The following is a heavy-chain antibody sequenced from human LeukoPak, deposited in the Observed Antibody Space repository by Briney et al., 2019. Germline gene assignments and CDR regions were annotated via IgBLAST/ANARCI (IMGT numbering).Heavy chain of an antibody. CDR3: ARREAVAGRWSFDY. CDR2: IWHDGSHK. J-gene: IGHJ4*02. V-gene: IGHV3-33*01. D-gene: IGHD6-19*01. Sequence: GRSLRLSCAASGFAFNTYAMHWVRQAPGQGLEWVALIWHDGSHKFYSNSVRGQFTISRDNAKNSLYLQMNSLRAEDTAVYYCARREAVAGRWSFDYWGQGTLVTVSS. CDR1: GFAFNTYA.